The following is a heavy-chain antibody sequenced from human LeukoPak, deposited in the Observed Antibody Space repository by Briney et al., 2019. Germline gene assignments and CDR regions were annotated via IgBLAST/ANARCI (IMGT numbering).Heavy chain of an antibody. V-gene: IGHV1-46*01. J-gene: IGHJ3*02. CDR3: ARRGGTYSNSWYSFDI. CDR2: INPSGGST. D-gene: IGHD6-13*01. Sequence: ASVKVSCKASGYTFTSYYMHWVRQARGQGLEWLGIINPSGGSTSYAQKFQGRVTMTRDTSISTAYMELSSLRSDDTAVYYCARRGGTYSNSWYSFDIWGQGTMVTVSS. CDR1: GYTFTSYY.